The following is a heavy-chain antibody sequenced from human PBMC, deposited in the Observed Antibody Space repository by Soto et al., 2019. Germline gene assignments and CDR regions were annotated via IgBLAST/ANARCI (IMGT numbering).Heavy chain of an antibody. Sequence: QVQLVQSGAEVKKPGASVKVSCKASGYTFTSYDINCVRQATGQGLEWMGWMNPNSGNTGYAQKFQGRVTMTRNTSISTAYMELSSLRSEDTAVYYCARGGYCSSTSCQNWFDPWGQGTLVTVSS. CDR1: GYTFTSYD. J-gene: IGHJ5*02. CDR3: ARGGYCSSTSCQNWFDP. D-gene: IGHD2-2*01. V-gene: IGHV1-8*01. CDR2: MNPNSGNT.